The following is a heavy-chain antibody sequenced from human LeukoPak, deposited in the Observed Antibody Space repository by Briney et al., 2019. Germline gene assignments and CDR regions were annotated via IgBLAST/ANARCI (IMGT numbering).Heavy chain of an antibody. CDR2: ISSTSKYV. J-gene: IGHJ4*02. D-gene: IGHD2-2*01. CDR1: GFTFSTYS. Sequence: PGESLRLSCAASGFTFSTYSMNWVRQAPGKGLEWVSSISSTSKYVYYADPVKGRFTVSRDNAKNSLFLQMNSLRAEDTAVYYCASHVGSTRNFDYWGQGTLVTVSS. CDR3: ASHVGSTRNFDY. V-gene: IGHV3-21*01.